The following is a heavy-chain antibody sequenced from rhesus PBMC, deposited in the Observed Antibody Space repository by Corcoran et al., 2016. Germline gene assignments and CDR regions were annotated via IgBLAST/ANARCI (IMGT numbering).Heavy chain of an antibody. CDR1: GYSISSGYY. D-gene: IGHD5-42*01. V-gene: IGHV4S14*01. J-gene: IGHJ2*01. CDR2: IYGSGGSN. Sequence: QVQLQESGPGLVKPSETLSLTCAVSGYSISSGYYWGWIRQPPGKGREGIGRIYGSGGSNYLTPSLKSRVTLSVDTSKTQFSLKLSSVTAADTAVYYCARVGSSWSEWDTVGTEWYFDLWGPGTPITISS. CDR3: ARVGSSWSEWDTVGTEWYFDL.